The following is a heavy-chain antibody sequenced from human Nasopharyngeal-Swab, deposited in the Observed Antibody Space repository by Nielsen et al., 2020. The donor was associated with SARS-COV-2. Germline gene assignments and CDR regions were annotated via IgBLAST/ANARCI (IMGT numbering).Heavy chain of an antibody. Sequence: ASVKVSCKASGYTFTSYYMHWVRQAPGQGLEWMGIINPSGGSTSYAQKFQGRVTMTGDTSTSTVYMELSSLRSEDTAVYYCARVLLWFGEGRGGSAFDIWGQGTMVTVSS. V-gene: IGHV1-46*01. CDR3: ARVLLWFGEGRGGSAFDI. J-gene: IGHJ3*02. CDR2: INPSGGST. D-gene: IGHD3-10*01. CDR1: GYTFTSYY.